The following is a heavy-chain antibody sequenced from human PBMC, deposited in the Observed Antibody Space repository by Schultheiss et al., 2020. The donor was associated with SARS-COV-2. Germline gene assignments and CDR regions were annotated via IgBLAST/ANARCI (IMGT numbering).Heavy chain of an antibody. CDR1: GFSLSTSGVG. Sequence: SGPTLVKPTETLTLTCTVSGFSLSTSGVGVGWIRQPPGKALEWLALIYWNDDKRYSPSLKSRLTITKDTSKNQVVLTMTNMDPVDTATYYCAHSRYTAMVTLMDVWGKGTTVTVSS. CDR3: AHSRYTAMVTLMDV. CDR2: IYWNDDK. D-gene: IGHD5-18*01. J-gene: IGHJ6*04. V-gene: IGHV2-5*01.